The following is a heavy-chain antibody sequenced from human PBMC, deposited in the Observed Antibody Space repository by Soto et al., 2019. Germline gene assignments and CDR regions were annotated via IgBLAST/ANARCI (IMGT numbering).Heavy chain of an antibody. CDR2: MSPNSGNT. Sequence: GASVKVSCKASGYTFTSHDINWVRQATGQGLEWMGWMSPNSGNTGYAQKFQGRVTMTRNTSISTAYMELSSLRSEDTAVYYCARGPYSSGWYVTDYWGQGTLVTVSS. D-gene: IGHD6-19*01. J-gene: IGHJ4*02. V-gene: IGHV1-8*01. CDR1: GYTFTSHD. CDR3: ARGPYSSGWYVTDY.